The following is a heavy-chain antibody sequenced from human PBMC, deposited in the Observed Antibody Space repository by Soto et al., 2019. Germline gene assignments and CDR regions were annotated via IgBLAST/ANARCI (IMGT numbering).Heavy chain of an antibody. CDR2: SSNSGSFT. D-gene: IGHD1-1*01. V-gene: IGHV3-11*06. CDR3: MKSGDNYNLLDY. Sequence: GGALRLSCAASGFTLSDHYMSWMRQAPGKGLEWIGYSSNSGSFTRYADSVKGRFSISRDNAKSSLYLQISSLRGDDTATYYCMKSGDNYNLLDYWGQGTPVTVSP. CDR1: GFTLSDHY. J-gene: IGHJ4*02.